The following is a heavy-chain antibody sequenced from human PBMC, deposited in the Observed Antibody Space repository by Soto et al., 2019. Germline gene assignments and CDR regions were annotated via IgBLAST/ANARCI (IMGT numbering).Heavy chain of an antibody. J-gene: IGHJ6*03. CDR1: GGSFSGYY. CDR3: ASWIIQGSGSYPSYYYYYYMDV. V-gene: IGHV4-34*01. Sequence: TSETLSLTCAVYGGSFSGYYWSWIRQPPGKGLEWIGEINHSGSTNYNPSLKSRVTISVDTSKNQFSLKLSSVTAADTAVYYCASWIIQGSGSYPSYYYYYYMDVWGKGTTVTVSS. CDR2: INHSGST. D-gene: IGHD3-10*01.